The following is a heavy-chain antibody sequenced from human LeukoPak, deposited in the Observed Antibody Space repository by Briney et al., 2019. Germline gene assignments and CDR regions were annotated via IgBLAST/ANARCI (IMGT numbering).Heavy chain of an antibody. CDR1: GFTVSSNY. V-gene: IGHV3-53*01. D-gene: IGHD1-26*01. Sequence: PGGSLRLSCAASGFTVSSNYMSWVRQAPGKGLEWVSVIYSGGSTYYADSVKGRFTISRDNSKNTLYLQMNSLRAEDTAVYYCARVVIEWELLLAYYYYMDVWGKGTTVTISS. CDR3: ARVVIEWELLLAYYYYMDV. CDR2: IYSGGST. J-gene: IGHJ6*03.